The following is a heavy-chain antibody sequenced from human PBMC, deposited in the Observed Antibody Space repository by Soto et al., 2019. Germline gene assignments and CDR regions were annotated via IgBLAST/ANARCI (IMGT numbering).Heavy chain of an antibody. V-gene: IGHV1-69*13. CDR2: IIPIFGTA. J-gene: IGHJ6*02. D-gene: IGHD6-13*01. CDR1: GCTFSSYA. Sequence: SVKVSCKASGCTFSSYAISWVRQAPGQGLEWMGGIIPIFGTANYAQKFQGRVTITADESTSTAYMELSSLRSEDTAVYYCARLRLSSSWHYYDYGMDVWGQGKTVTVSS. CDR3: ARLRLSSSWHYYDYGMDV.